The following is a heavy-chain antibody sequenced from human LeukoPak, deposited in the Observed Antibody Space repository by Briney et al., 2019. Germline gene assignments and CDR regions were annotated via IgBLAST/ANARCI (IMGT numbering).Heavy chain of an antibody. CDR3: ARDLDSSSSLWYFDL. Sequence: ASVKVSCKVSGYTLTELSMHWVRQAPGKGLEWMGGFHPEDGETIYAQKFQGRVTMTEDTSTDTAYMELSSLRSEDTAVYYCARDLDSSSSLWYFDLWGRGTLVTVSS. D-gene: IGHD6-6*01. J-gene: IGHJ2*01. CDR1: GYTLTELS. CDR2: FHPEDGET. V-gene: IGHV1-24*01.